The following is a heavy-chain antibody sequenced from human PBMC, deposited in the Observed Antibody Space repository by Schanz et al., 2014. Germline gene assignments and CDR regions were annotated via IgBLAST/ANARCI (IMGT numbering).Heavy chain of an antibody. D-gene: IGHD3-3*01. CDR3: AKDIRIRLFFQFDS. V-gene: IGHV3-9*01. Sequence: EVQLVESGGGLIQPGGSLRLSCAVSGFSVSTNYMSWARQAPGKGLEWVSGISWNGAGIGYADSVKGRFTISRDNAKNSLYLQMNSVTAEDTALYYCAKDIRIRLFFQFDSWGQGTLVTVSS. CDR1: GFSVSTNY. CDR2: ISWNGAGI. J-gene: IGHJ4*02.